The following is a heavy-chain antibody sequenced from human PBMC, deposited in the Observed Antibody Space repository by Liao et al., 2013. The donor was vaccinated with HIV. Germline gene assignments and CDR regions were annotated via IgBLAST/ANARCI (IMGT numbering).Heavy chain of an antibody. CDR2: IYNSGGT. J-gene: IGHJ4*02. D-gene: IGHD3-10*01. CDR3: ARSPMIRGVYFDY. V-gene: IGHV4-59*01. Sequence: QVQLLESGPGLVKPSETLSLTCTGSGGSSSNYYWSWIRQPPGKGLEWIGYIYNSGGTNYNPSLKSRVTISLDTSRKQFSLRLSSVTAADTAVYYCARSPMIRGVYFDYWGQGTVVTVSS. CDR1: GGSSSNYY.